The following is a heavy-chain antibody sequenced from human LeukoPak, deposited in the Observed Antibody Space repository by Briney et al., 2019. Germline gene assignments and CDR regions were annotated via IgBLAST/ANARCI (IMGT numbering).Heavy chain of an antibody. CDR2: ISYDGSNK. CDR3: ARDFDFDWRDY. D-gene: IGHD3-9*01. CDR1: GFTFSSYA. J-gene: IGHJ4*02. Sequence: GGSLRLSCAASGFTFSSYAMHWVRQAPGKGLEWVAVISYDGSNKYYADSVKGRFTISRDNSKNTLYLQMNSLRAEDTAVYYCARDFDFDWRDYWGQGTLVTVSS. V-gene: IGHV3-30-3*01.